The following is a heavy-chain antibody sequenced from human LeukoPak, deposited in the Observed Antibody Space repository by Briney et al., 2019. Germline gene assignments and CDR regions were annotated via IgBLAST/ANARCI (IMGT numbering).Heavy chain of an antibody. D-gene: IGHD3-16*01. Sequence: KPSETLSLTCTVSGGSISSYYWGWIRQPPGRGLEWIGSVYYSGSTSYNPSLKSRVTISVDTSKNQFSLKLSSVTAADTAVYYCASGATSWAHMDVWGEGTTVTVSS. CDR3: ASGATSWAHMDV. CDR1: GGSISSYY. CDR2: VYYSGST. V-gene: IGHV4-39*07. J-gene: IGHJ6*03.